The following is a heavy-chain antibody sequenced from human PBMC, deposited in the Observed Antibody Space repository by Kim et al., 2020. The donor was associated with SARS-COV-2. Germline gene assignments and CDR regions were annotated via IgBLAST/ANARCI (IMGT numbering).Heavy chain of an antibody. CDR1: GFTFSSYV. Sequence: GGSLRLSCEASGFTFSSYVMHWVRQAPGKGLEWVAVIWYDGSKKYYADSVKGRFTISRDNSKNTLHLQMNSLRAEDTAVYYCAKAYGGNTPGIDSWGQGTLVTVSP. J-gene: IGHJ4*02. CDR3: AKAYGGNTPGIDS. V-gene: IGHV3-30*02. CDR2: IWYDGSKK. D-gene: IGHD2-15*01.